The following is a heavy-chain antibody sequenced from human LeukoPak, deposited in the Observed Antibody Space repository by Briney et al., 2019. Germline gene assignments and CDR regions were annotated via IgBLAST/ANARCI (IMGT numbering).Heavy chain of an antibody. CDR1: GGTFGSYT. CDR2: IIPILGIA. J-gene: IGHJ4*02. D-gene: IGHD3-22*01. CDR3: ASAPYYDSSGYYSPLDY. V-gene: IGHV1-69*02. Sequence: GSSVKVSCKASGGTFGSYTISWVRQAPGQGLEWMGRIIPILGIANYAQKFQGRVTITADKSTSTAYMELSSLRSEDTAVYYCASAPYYDSSGYYSPLDYWGQGTLVTVSS.